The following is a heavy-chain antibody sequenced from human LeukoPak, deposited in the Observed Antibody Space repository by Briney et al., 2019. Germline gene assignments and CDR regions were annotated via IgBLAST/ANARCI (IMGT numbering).Heavy chain of an antibody. CDR1: GGTFSSYA. D-gene: IGHD2-15*01. CDR2: IIPIFGTA. J-gene: IGHJ3*02. CDR3: ARDRSLICSGGSCYSGDAFDI. Sequence: SVKVSCKASGGTFSSYAISWVRQAPGQGLEWMGGIIPIFGTANYAQKFQGRVTITADESTSTAYMELSSLRSEDTAVYYCARDRSLICSGGSCYSGDAFDIWGQGTMVTVSS. V-gene: IGHV1-69*13.